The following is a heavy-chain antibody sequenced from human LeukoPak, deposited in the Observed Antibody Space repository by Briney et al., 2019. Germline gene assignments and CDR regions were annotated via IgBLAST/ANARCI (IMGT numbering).Heavy chain of an antibody. CDR1: GFTFSSYE. CDR2: ISSSGSTI. CDR3: AREIVGATGGTSFDY. J-gene: IGHJ4*02. V-gene: IGHV3-48*03. Sequence: GFLRLSCAASGFTFSSYEMNWVRQAPGKGLEWVSYISSSGSTIYYADSVKGRFTISRDNAKNSLYLQMNSLRAEDTAVYYCAREIVGATGGTSFDYWGQGTLVTVSS. D-gene: IGHD1-26*01.